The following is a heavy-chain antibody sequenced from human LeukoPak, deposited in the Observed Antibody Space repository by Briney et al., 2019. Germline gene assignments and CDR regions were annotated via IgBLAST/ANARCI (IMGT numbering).Heavy chain of an antibody. CDR3: ARGRVSSSTWYSTYYYFFYMDF. J-gene: IGHJ6*03. D-gene: IGHD4-11*01. CDR1: GGSISSYY. CDR2: VDHTGST. V-gene: IGHV4-59*01. Sequence: PSETLSLTCTVSGGSISSYYWSWIRQSPGKGLEWIGYVDHTGSTKFNPSLNGRVSISRDTSNNFFSLRLRSVTAADTAVYFCARGRVSSSTWYSTYYYFFYMDFWGKGTTVTVSS.